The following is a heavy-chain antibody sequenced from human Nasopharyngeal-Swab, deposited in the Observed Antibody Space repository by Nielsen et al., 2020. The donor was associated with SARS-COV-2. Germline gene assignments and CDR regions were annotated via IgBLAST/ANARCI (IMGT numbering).Heavy chain of an antibody. J-gene: IGHJ1*01. Sequence: GQAPGKGVEWIGHISYSGSTSYNPSLKSRVTMSVDTSKNQFSLKLSSVTAADTAVYFCARGIMGASRCGLQHWGQGTLVTVSS. CDR3: ARGIMGASRCGLQH. V-gene: IGHV4-59*01. D-gene: IGHD1-26*01. CDR2: ISYSGST.